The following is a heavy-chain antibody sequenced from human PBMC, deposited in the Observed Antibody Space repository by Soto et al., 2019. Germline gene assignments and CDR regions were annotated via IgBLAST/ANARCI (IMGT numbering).Heavy chain of an antibody. CDR3: AKDAYYDFWSGSAPYTMDV. Sequence: PGGSLRLSCAASGFTFSSYSMNWVRQAPGKGLEWVSYISSSSSTIYYADSVKGRFTISRDNAKNSLYLQMNSLRAEDTAVYYCAKDAYYDFWSGSAPYTMDVWGKGTTVTVSS. CDR2: ISSSSSTI. J-gene: IGHJ6*03. V-gene: IGHV3-48*01. D-gene: IGHD3-3*01. CDR1: GFTFSSYS.